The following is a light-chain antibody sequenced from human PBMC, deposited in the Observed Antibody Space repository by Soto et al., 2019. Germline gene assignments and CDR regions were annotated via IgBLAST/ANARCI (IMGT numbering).Light chain of an antibody. Sequence: QSVLTQPPSASGTPGQRVTISCSGSSSNIGSNSVTWYQHLPGTAPKLLIYSNNQRPSGVPDRFSGSKSGTSASLAISGLQSEDEADYHCAAWDDSLSAGVFGRGTKLTVL. CDR1: SSNIGSNS. J-gene: IGLJ1*01. CDR2: SNN. CDR3: AAWDDSLSAGV. V-gene: IGLV1-44*01.